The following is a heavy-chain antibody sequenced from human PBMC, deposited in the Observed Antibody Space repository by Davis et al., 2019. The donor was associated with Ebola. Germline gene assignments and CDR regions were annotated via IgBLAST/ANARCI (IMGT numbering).Heavy chain of an antibody. Sequence: ASVKVSCKASGYTFTSYDISWVRQAPGQGLEWMGWISAHNGDTSYAQHFLGRVTMTTDTSTTTAYLDLRNLRSGDTAVYYCARVWLSTGYVGYFDSWGQGTLVIVSS. CDR2: ISAHNGDT. CDR3: ARVWLSTGYVGYFDS. V-gene: IGHV1-18*01. J-gene: IGHJ4*02. D-gene: IGHD3-10*02. CDR1: GYTFTSYD.